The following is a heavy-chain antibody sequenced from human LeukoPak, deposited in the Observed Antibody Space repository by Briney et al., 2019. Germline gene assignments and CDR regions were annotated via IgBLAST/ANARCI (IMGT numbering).Heavy chain of an antibody. V-gene: IGHV1-69*05. J-gene: IGHJ6*03. CDR3: ARSDLNGRLEGDAEGVHYYYYMDV. CDR1: GGTFSSYA. D-gene: IGHD3-16*01. Sequence: ASVKVSCKASGGTFSSYAISWVRQAPGQGLEWMGGIIPIFGTANYAQKFQGRVTITTDESTSTAYMELSSLRSEDTAVYYCARSDLNGRLEGDAEGVHYYYYMDVWGKGTTVTVSS. CDR2: IIPIFGTA.